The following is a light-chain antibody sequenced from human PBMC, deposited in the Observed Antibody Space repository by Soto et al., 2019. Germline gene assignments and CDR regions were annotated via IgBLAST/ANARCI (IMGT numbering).Light chain of an antibody. Sequence: EIVLTQSPGTLSLSPGERATLSCRASQSVGSSYLAWYQQKPGQAPRLLIYGTSSRATGIPDRFSGSGSGTAFSLTISSLEHEDFAVYYCQQYDNSLYTFGQGTKLEIK. J-gene: IGKJ2*01. CDR2: GTS. CDR3: QQYDNSLYT. CDR1: QSVGSSY. V-gene: IGKV3-20*01.